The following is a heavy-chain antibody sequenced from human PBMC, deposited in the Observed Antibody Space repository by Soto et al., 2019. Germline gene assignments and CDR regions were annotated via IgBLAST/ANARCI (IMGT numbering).Heavy chain of an antibody. Sequence: QVQLVESGGGVVQPGRSLRLSCAASGFTFSSYGMHWVRQAPGTGLEWVAVIWYDGSNKYYADSVKGRFTISRDNSKNPLYLQMNSLRAEDTAVYYCARDNSITIFGVLKKYMYVWGKVTTVTVS. J-gene: IGHJ6*03. CDR2: IWYDGSNK. V-gene: IGHV3-33*01. D-gene: IGHD3-3*01. CDR1: GFTFSSYG. CDR3: ARDNSITIFGVLKKYMYV.